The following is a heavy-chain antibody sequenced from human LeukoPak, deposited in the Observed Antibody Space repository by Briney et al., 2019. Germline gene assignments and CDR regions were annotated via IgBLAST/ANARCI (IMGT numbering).Heavy chain of an antibody. J-gene: IGHJ4*02. V-gene: IGHV3-23*01. D-gene: IGHD6-13*01. Sequence: GGSLRLSCAASGFTFSSYAMSWVRRAPGKGLEWVSTIVGSGAATYYADSVKGRFTISRDNSENTVFLQMNSLRAQDTAIYYCAKRQGYSSSWSVDFDYWGQGTLVTVSS. CDR2: IVGSGAAT. CDR1: GFTFSSYA. CDR3: AKRQGYSSSWSVDFDY.